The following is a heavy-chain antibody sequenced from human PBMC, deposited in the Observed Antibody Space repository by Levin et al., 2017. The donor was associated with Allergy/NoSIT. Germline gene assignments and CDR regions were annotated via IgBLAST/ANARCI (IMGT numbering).Heavy chain of an antibody. CDR1: GGSFSGYY. CDR3: ARARGPYYYDSSGYYPV. V-gene: IGHV4-34*01. Sequence: SETLSLTCAVYGGSFSGYYWSWIRQPPGKGLEWIGEINHSGSTNYNPSLKSRVTISVDTSKNQFSLKLSSVTAADTAVYYCARARGPYYYDSSGYYPVWGQGTLVTVSS. D-gene: IGHD3-22*01. CDR2: INHSGST. J-gene: IGHJ4*02.